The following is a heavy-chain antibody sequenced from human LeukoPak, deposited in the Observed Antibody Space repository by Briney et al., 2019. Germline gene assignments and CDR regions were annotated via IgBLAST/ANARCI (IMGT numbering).Heavy chain of an antibody. Sequence: GGSLRLSCAASGFTFSSYWMGWVRQAPGKGLEWVANIKTDGTENYYVDSVKGRFTISRDNAKNSLYLQMNSLRGEDTAVYYSAKHGPNVFDFWGQGTLVTVSS. CDR1: GFTFSSYW. V-gene: IGHV3-7*05. D-gene: IGHD3-16*01. CDR3: AKHGPNVFDF. CDR2: IKTDGTEN. J-gene: IGHJ4*02.